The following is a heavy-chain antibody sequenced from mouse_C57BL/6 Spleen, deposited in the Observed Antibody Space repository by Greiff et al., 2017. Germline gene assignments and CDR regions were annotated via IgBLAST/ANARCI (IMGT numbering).Heavy chain of an antibody. Sequence: QVHVKQSGAELVKPGPSWKRSSKASATTFPEFPLHGVNRGFGRGLGGIGWFYPGSGSIKYNEKFKDKATLTADKSSSTVYMELSRLTSEDSAVYFCARHEDEDGYDYWGQGTTLTVSS. CDR1: ATTFPEFP. V-gene: IGHV1-62-2*01. CDR3: ARHEDEDGYDY. J-gene: IGHJ2*01. CDR2: FYPGSGSI. D-gene: IGHD2-3*01.